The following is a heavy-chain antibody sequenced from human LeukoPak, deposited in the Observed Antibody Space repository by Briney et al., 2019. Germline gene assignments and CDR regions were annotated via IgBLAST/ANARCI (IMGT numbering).Heavy chain of an antibody. V-gene: IGHV4-39*07. CDR1: GGSISSSSYY. CDR3: ARVDHTVYGDLRISWFDP. CDR2: IYYSGST. J-gene: IGHJ5*02. D-gene: IGHD4-17*01. Sequence: SETLSLTCTVSGGSISSSSYYWGWIRQPPGKGLEWIGSIYYSGSTYYNPSLKSRVTISVDTSKNQFSLKLSSVTAADTAVYYCARVDHTVYGDLRISWFDPWGQGTLVTVSS.